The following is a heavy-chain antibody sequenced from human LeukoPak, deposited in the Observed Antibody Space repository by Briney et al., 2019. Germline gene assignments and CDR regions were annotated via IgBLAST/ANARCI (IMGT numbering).Heavy chain of an antibody. J-gene: IGHJ3*02. D-gene: IGHD3-22*01. CDR1: GFTVSSNY. CDR2: IYSGGST. Sequence: GGSLRLSCAAPGFTVSSNYMSWVRQAPGKGLEWVSVIYSGGSTYYADSVKGRFTISRDNSKNTLYLQMNSLRAEDTAVYYCAREKYYYDGDAFDIWGQGTMVTVSS. CDR3: AREKYYYDGDAFDI. V-gene: IGHV3-66*01.